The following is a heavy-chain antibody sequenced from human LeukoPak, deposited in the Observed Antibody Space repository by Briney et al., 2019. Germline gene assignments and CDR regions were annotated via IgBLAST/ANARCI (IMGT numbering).Heavy chain of an antibody. CDR2: IYYSGST. Sequence: SETLSLTCTVSGGSISSSSYYWGWIRQPPGKGLEWIGSIYYSGSTFYNPSLKSRVTISVDTSRNQFSLKLSSVTATDTAVYFCARQSSTSCYIDYWGQGTLVAVSS. J-gene: IGHJ4*02. CDR1: GGSISSSSYY. V-gene: IGHV4-39*01. D-gene: IGHD2-2*02. CDR3: ARQSSTSCYIDY.